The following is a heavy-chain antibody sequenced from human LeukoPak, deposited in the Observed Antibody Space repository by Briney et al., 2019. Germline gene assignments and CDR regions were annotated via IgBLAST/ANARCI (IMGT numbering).Heavy chain of an antibody. D-gene: IGHD6-19*01. CDR2: INPNSGGT. Sequence: ASVKVSCKASGYTFTGYYMHWVRQAPGQGLEWMGRINPNSGGTNYAQKFQGRVTMTRDTSISTAYMELSRLRSDDTAVYYCAREGSSSGWYIGSVDPWGQGTLVTVSS. CDR1: GYTFTGYY. V-gene: IGHV1-2*06. CDR3: AREGSSSGWYIGSVDP. J-gene: IGHJ5*02.